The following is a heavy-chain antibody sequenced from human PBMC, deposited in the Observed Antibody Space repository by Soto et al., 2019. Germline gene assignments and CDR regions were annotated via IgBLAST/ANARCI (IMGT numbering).Heavy chain of an antibody. V-gene: IGHV3-23*01. D-gene: IGHD3-22*01. Sequence: GGSLRLSCAASGFTLSSYAMSWVRQAPGKGLEWVSAIGGSGGSTYYADSVKGRFTISRDNSKNTLYLQMNSLRAEDTAVYYCAKSDYYDTSGYSPQGMGVWGQGTTVTVSS. CDR2: IGGSGGST. J-gene: IGHJ6*02. CDR1: GFTLSSYA. CDR3: AKSDYYDTSGYSPQGMGV.